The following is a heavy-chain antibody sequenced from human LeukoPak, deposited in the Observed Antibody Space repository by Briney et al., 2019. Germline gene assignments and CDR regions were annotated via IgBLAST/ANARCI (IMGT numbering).Heavy chain of an antibody. CDR1: GGSFSGYY. CDR2: INHSGST. J-gene: IGHJ4*02. Sequence: PSETLSLTCAVYGGSFSGYYWSWIRQPPGKGLEWIGEINHSGSTNYNPSLKSRVTISVDTSKNQFSLKLSSVTAADTAVYYCARRVLLWFGESISTYFDYWGQGTLVTVSS. CDR3: ARRVLLWFGESISTYFDY. V-gene: IGHV4-34*01. D-gene: IGHD3-10*01.